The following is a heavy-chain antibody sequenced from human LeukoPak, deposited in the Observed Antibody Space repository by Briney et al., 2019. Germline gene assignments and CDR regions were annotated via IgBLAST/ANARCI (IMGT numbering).Heavy chain of an antibody. CDR3: ATRRPSSNHFFRGSMDV. V-gene: IGHV4-34*01. Sequence: PSETLSPTCAVYGESFSSYYWSWIRQAPRTGLEWIGEISHSGSTDYNPSLKSRVTISIHTSKKQFSLKLSSVTAADTAVYYCATRRPSSNHFFRGSMDVWGKGTTVTVSS. D-gene: IGHD3-3*02. CDR1: GESFSSYY. CDR2: ISHSGST. J-gene: IGHJ6*03.